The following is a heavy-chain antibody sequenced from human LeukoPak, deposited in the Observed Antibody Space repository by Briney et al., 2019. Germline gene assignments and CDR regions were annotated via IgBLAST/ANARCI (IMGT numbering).Heavy chain of an antibody. CDR1: GYTFTGYY. V-gene: IGHV1-2*06. J-gene: IGHJ2*01. Sequence: GASVKVSCKASGYTFTGYYIHWVRQAPGQGLEWMGRINPNSGGTNYAQKFQGRVTITADKSTSTAYMELSSLRSEDTAVYYCASNEERDGYNSGRYFDLWGRGTLVTVSS. D-gene: IGHD5-24*01. CDR3: ASNEERDGYNSGRYFDL. CDR2: INPNSGGT.